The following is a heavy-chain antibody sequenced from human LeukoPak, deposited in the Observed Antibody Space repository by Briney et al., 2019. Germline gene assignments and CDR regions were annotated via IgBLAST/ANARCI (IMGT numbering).Heavy chain of an antibody. CDR3: ARDAYGDDESGYYYYGMDV. CDR2: IWYDGSNK. D-gene: IGHD4-17*01. V-gene: IGHV3-33*01. Sequence: GGSLRLSCATSGFTFTGYGMHWVRQAPGKGLEWVALIWYDGSNKYYADSVKGRFTISRDNSKNTLGLQMNSLRAEDTAVYYCARDAYGDDESGYYYYGMDVWGRGTTVTVSS. CDR1: GFTFTGYG. J-gene: IGHJ6*02.